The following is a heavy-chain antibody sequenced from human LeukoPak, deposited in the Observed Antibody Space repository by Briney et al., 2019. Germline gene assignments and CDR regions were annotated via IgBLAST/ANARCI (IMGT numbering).Heavy chain of an antibody. D-gene: IGHD6-13*01. CDR3: ARNRAAAGDWLDP. CDR1: GFTFRDYG. CDR2: IRYDGRIK. V-gene: IGHV3-30*02. J-gene: IGHJ5*02. Sequence: GGSLRISCAASGFTFRDYGVHWVRQAPGKGLEWVAFIRYDGRIKNYADSVKGRFTISRDNSNNTLYLQMNSLTTEDTSLYYCARNRAAAGDWLDPWGQGTLVIVSS.